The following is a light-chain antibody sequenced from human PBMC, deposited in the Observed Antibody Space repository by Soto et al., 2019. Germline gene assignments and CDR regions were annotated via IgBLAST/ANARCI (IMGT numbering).Light chain of an antibody. CDR2: GAS. J-gene: IGKJ2*01. Sequence: EIVLTQSPGTLSLSPGERATLSCRASQSINSNYLAWYQQKPGQAPRLLIYGASSRATGIPDRFSGSGSGTDFTLTISRLEPEDFAVYYWQQYGSSPPRSDPFGQGTKLEIK. CDR3: QQYGSSPPRSDP. CDR1: QSINSNY. V-gene: IGKV3-20*01.